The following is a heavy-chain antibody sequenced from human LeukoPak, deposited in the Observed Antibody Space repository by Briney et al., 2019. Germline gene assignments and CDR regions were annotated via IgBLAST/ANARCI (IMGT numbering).Heavy chain of an antibody. CDR1: GASISSGSYY. V-gene: IGHV4-61*02. J-gene: IGHJ4*02. CDR2: IFTSGST. Sequence: PSETLSLTCTVSGASISSGSYYWSWIRQPAGKGLEWIGRIFTSGSTNYNSFLKSRVTISVDTSKNQFSLELTSVTAADTAVYYCARENSSSSFGYWGQGTLVTVSS. CDR3: ARENSSSSFGY. D-gene: IGHD6-6*01.